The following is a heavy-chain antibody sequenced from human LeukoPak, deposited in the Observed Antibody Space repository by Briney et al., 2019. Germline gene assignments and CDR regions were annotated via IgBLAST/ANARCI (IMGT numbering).Heavy chain of an antibody. CDR3: ARGLYDSSGYYDY. CDR1: GYTFTGYY. V-gene: IGHV1-2*06. CDR2: INPNSGGT. J-gene: IGHJ4*02. Sequence: VSVKVSCKASGYTFTGYYMHWVRQAPGQGLEWMGRINPNSGGTNYAQKFQGRVTMTRNTSISTAYMELSSLRSEDTAVYYCARGLYDSSGYYDYWGQGTLVTVSS. D-gene: IGHD3-22*01.